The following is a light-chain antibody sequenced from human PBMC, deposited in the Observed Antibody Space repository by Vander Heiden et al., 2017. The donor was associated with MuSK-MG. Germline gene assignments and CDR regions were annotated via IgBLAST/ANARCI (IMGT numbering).Light chain of an antibody. V-gene: IGKV3-11*01. CDR1: QRVGHS. Sequence: EIVLTQSPATLPLSPGERATLSCRASQRVGHSLAWFQQKPGQPPRLLIYDASNRATGIPARFSGSGSGTDFTLTISSLEPEDFAVFYCQQRNSWPLTFGGGTKVEIK. CDR3: QQRNSWPLT. J-gene: IGKJ4*01. CDR2: DAS.